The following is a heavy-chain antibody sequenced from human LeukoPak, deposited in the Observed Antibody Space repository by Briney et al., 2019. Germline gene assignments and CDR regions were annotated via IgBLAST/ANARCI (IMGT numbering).Heavy chain of an antibody. CDR2: INSDGSNT. Sequence: GGSLRLSCAASGFTFSSYWMNWVRQAPGKGLVWVSRINSDGSNTKYADSVKGRFTISRDNAKNTLYLQMNSLRAEDTAVYYCARADSSSWYRYWGQGTLVTVSS. CDR3: ARADSSSWYRY. D-gene: IGHD6-13*01. CDR1: GFTFSSYW. V-gene: IGHV3-74*01. J-gene: IGHJ4*02.